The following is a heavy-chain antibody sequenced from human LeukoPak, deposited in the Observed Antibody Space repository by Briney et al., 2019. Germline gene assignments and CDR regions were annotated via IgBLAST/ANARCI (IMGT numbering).Heavy chain of an antibody. J-gene: IGHJ4*02. Sequence: SETLSLTCTVSGGSISRYYWSWIRQPPGTGLEWIGYIYYTGRADYNPSLKSRVSMSVDTSKNQFSLRVNSMTAAHTAVYYCARGDFWSGAPTDWGQGTLVTVSS. V-gene: IGHV4-59*01. CDR1: GGSISRYY. D-gene: IGHD3-3*01. CDR3: ARGDFWSGAPTD. CDR2: IYYTGRA.